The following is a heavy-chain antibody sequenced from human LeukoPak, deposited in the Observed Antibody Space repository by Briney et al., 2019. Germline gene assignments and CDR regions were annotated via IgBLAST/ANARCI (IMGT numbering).Heavy chain of an antibody. V-gene: IGHV3-23*01. CDR1: GFTLSIYA. CDR3: AKVSGIAAAGTLGY. CDR2: ISGSGGST. D-gene: IGHD6-13*01. J-gene: IGHJ4*02. Sequence: PGGSLRLSCAVSGFTLSIYAMSSVRQAPGKGLEWVSAISGSGGSTYYAASVKGRFTISSDNSKNTLYLQMNSLRAEDTAVYYCAKVSGIAAAGTLGYWGQGTLVTVSS.